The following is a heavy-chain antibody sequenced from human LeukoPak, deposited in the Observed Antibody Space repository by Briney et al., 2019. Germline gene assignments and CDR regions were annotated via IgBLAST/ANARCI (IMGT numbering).Heavy chain of an antibody. V-gene: IGHV1-46*01. J-gene: IGHJ2*01. Sequence: ASVKVSCKASGYTFTNYYMHWVRQAPGQGLEWMGIINPYGGSTSYAQKFQGRVTMTRDTSTSTVYMELSSLKSEDTAVYYCARDPRLSIGYSTGILWYFDLWGRGTLVTVSS. D-gene: IGHD3-22*01. CDR2: INPYGGST. CDR1: GYTFTNYY. CDR3: ARDPRLSIGYSTGILWYFDL.